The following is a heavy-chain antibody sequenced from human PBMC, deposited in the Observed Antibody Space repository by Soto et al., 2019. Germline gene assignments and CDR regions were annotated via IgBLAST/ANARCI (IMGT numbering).Heavy chain of an antibody. CDR2: VSQGGTESYMTEVETP. V-gene: IGHV4-59*01. D-gene: IGHD3-16*01. CDR1: GVSLDNFF. CDR3: ARDRGGITVSAKPLGEWFDP. Sequence: QVQLQESGPGLLRPSETLSLTCTVSGVSLDNFFWSWIRQTPGKGLEWTGYVSQGGTESYMTEVETPGYNPSLDSRATTSLDLPKNQFSLTLTSVTAADTAVYYCARDRGGITVSAKPLGEWFDPWGQGTLVTVSS. J-gene: IGHJ5*02.